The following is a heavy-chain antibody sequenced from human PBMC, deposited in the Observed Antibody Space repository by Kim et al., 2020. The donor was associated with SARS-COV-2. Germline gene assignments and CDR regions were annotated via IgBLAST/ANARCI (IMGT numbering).Heavy chain of an antibody. J-gene: IGHJ2*01. Sequence: SETLFLTCAVYGGSFSGYYWSWIRQPPGKGLEWIGEINHSGSTNYNPSLKSRVTISVDTSKNQFSLKLSSVTAADTAVYYCARWPREDVVVPAAIPSLDWYFDLWGRGTLVTVSS. D-gene: IGHD2-2*02. CDR1: GGSFSGYY. CDR3: ARWPREDVVVPAAIPSLDWYFDL. CDR2: INHSGST. V-gene: IGHV4-34*01.